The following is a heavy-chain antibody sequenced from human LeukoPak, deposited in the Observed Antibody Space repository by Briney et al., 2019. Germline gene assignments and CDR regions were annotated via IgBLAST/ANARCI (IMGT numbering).Heavy chain of an antibody. D-gene: IGHD6-19*01. J-gene: IGHJ4*02. CDR2: IRRETEGGKT. Sequence: PGGSLRLSCAASGFTFSNAWMSWVRQAPGKGLEWVGRIRRETEGGKTDYAAPVKGRFTISREDSKNTLHLQMNSLKIEDTAVYYCATDAAVAPYYFNYWGQGTLVTVSS. CDR3: ATDAAVAPYYFNY. CDR1: GFTFSNAW. V-gene: IGHV3-15*01.